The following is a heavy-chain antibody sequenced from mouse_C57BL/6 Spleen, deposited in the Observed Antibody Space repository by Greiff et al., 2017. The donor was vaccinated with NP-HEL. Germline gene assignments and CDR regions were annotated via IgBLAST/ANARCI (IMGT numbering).Heavy chain of an antibody. Sequence: VMLVESGAELVKPGASVKISCKASGYAFGSYWMNWVKQRPGKGLEWIGQIYPGDGDTNYNGKFKGKATLTADKSSSTAYMQLSSLTSEDSAVYFCARFSSHYAMDYWGQGTSVTVSS. CDR1: GYAFGSYW. V-gene: IGHV1-80*01. J-gene: IGHJ4*01. CDR2: IYPGDGDT. D-gene: IGHD1-1*01. CDR3: ARFSSHYAMDY.